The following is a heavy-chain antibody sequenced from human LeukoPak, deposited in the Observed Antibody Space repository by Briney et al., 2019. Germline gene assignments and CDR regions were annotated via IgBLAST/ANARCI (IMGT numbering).Heavy chain of an antibody. V-gene: IGHV4-61*02. D-gene: IGHD6-6*01. CDR2: IYTSGST. Sequence: SETLSLTCTVSGGSISSGSYYWSWIRQPAGKGLEWIGRIYTSGSTNYNPSLKSRVTISVDTSKNQFSLKLSFVTAADTAVYYCARDLDYSSSGYWGQGTLVTVSS. CDR3: ARDLDYSSSGY. J-gene: IGHJ4*02. CDR1: GGSISSGSYY.